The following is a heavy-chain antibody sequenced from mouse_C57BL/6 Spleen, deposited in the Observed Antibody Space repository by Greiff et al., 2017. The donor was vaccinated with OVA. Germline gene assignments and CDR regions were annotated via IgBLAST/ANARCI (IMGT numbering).Heavy chain of an antibody. V-gene: IGHV1-26*01. CDR3: AGYYGSSHGYFDV. CDR1: GYTFTDYY. Sequence: EVQLQQSGPELVKPGASVKISCKASGYTFTDYYMNWVKQSHGKSLEWIGDINPNNGGTSYNQKFKGKATLTVDKSSSTAYMELRSLTSEDSAVYYGAGYYGSSHGYFDVWGTGTTVTVSS. D-gene: IGHD1-1*01. J-gene: IGHJ1*03. CDR2: INPNNGGT.